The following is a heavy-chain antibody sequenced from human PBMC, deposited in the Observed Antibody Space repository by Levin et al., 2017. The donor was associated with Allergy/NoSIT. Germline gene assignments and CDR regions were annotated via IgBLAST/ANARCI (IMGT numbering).Heavy chain of an antibody. CDR2: ISSSGSTI. Sequence: GESLKISCAASGFTFSDYYMSWIRQAPGKGLEWVSYISSSGSTIYYADSVKGRFTISRDNAKNSLYLQMNSLRAEDTAVYYCARDGGQWLVENQFDYWGQGTLVTVSS. V-gene: IGHV3-11*01. CDR3: ARDGGQWLVENQFDY. D-gene: IGHD6-19*01. CDR1: GFTFSDYY. J-gene: IGHJ4*02.